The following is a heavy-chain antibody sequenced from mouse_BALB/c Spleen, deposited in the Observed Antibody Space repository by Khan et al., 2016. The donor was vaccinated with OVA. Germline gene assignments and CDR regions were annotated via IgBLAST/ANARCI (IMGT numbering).Heavy chain of an antibody. Sequence: VQLKESGPGLVKPSQSLSLTCTVTGYSITSGYGWNWIRQFPGNKLEWMGYISYSGSTNYNPSLKSRISITRETSKNQFFLQLNSVTTEDTATYDCARTARIKYWGQGTTLTVSS. V-gene: IGHV3-2*02. CDR2: ISYSGST. CDR1: GYSITSGYG. J-gene: IGHJ2*01. CDR3: ARTARIKY. D-gene: IGHD1-2*01.